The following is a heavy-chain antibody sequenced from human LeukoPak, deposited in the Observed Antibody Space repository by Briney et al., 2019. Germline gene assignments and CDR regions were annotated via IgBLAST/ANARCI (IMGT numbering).Heavy chain of an antibody. CDR1: GFTFSSYS. V-gene: IGHV3-21*01. D-gene: IGHD2-21*02. CDR3: ARSCGGDCYGGDAFDI. Sequence: GGSLRLSCAASGFTFSSYSMNWVRQAPGKGLEWVSSISSSSYIYYADSVKGRFTISRDNAKNSLYLQMNSLRAEDTAVYYCARSCGGDCYGGDAFDIWGQGTMVTVSS. J-gene: IGHJ3*02. CDR2: ISSSSYI.